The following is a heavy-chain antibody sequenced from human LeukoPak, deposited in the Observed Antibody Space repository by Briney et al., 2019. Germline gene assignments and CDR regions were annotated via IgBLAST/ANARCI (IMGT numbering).Heavy chain of an antibody. Sequence: SETLSLTCTVSGGSISSYYWSWIRQPPGKGLEWIGYIYYSGSTYYNPSLKSRVTISVDTSKNQFSLKLSSVTAADTAVYYCARDGTPSRRDGYSTDYWGQGALVTVSS. V-gene: IGHV4-59*12. CDR2: IYYSGST. CDR3: ARDGTPSRRDGYSTDY. J-gene: IGHJ4*02. D-gene: IGHD5-24*01. CDR1: GGSISSYY.